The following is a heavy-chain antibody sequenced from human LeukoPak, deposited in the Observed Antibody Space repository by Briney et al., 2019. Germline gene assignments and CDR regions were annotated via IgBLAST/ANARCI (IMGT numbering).Heavy chain of an antibody. CDR2: IYSSGST. D-gene: IGHD1-1*01. CDR3: ARSGNDYYYYMDV. Sequence: PSETLSLTCTVSGGSISSGSYYWSWIRQPAGKGLEWIGRIYSSGSTNYNPSLKSRVTMSVDTSKNQFSLKLSSVTAADTAVYYCARSGNDYYYYMDVWGKGTTVTVSS. CDR1: GGSISSGSYY. V-gene: IGHV4-61*02. J-gene: IGHJ6*03.